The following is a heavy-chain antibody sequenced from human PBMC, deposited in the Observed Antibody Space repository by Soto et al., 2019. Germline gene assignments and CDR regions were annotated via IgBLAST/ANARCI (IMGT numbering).Heavy chain of an antibody. CDR1: GFTFSSYA. Sequence: QVHLVESGGGVVQPGGSLRLSCAASGFTFSSYAIHWVRQAPGKGLEWVAIIWFDGSNKYYADPVKGRFSISRDNSKNTLFLQMGSLRAEDTAVYYCARGQLPAATTYFDFWGQGTLVIVSS. CDR2: IWFDGSNK. D-gene: IGHD2-15*01. CDR3: ARGQLPAATTYFDF. J-gene: IGHJ4*02. V-gene: IGHV3-33*01.